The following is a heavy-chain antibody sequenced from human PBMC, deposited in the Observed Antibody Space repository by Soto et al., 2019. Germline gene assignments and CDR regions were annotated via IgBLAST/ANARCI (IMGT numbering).Heavy chain of an antibody. Sequence: QVQLVESGGGVVQPARSLRLSCAASGFTFSIYGMHWVRQAPGKGLEWVAVISYDGNDKYYADSVKGRFTISRDNIKNTLFLQMNSLRIEDTAVYYCAKSHDASGSGWFDPWGQGILVTVSS. J-gene: IGHJ5*02. CDR1: GFTFSIYG. CDR3: AKSHDASGSGWFDP. V-gene: IGHV3-30*18. D-gene: IGHD3-10*01. CDR2: ISYDGNDK.